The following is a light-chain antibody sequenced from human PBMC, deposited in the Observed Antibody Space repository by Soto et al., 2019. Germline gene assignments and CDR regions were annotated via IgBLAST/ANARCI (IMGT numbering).Light chain of an antibody. V-gene: IGKV1-39*01. CDR3: QQTYSTWT. CDR1: QSISSY. J-gene: IGKJ1*01. CDR2: AAS. Sequence: DIQITKSPSSLSASVGDRVTITCRASQSISSYLNWYQQKPGKAPKLLIYAASSLQSGVPSRFSGSGSGTDFTLTISSLQPEDFATYYCQQTYSTWTFGQGTKVDI.